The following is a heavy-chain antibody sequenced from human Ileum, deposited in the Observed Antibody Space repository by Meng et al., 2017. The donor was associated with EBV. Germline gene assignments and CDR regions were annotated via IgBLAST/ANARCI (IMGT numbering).Heavy chain of an antibody. CDR1: GQSRSSSNHW. CDR3: ARRYYGVPFDN. Sequence: LPLHRPAPGLVKPSDTLYPTCAVSGQSRSSSNHWWGCIRQPPGTGLEWVGTIYHSGSNFYNPSLKSRVTISLDTSKNQFSLKVSSVTAADTAVYYCARRYYGVPFDNWGQGTLVTVSS. D-gene: IGHD3-3*01. V-gene: IGHV4-39*01. CDR2: IYHSGSN. J-gene: IGHJ4*02.